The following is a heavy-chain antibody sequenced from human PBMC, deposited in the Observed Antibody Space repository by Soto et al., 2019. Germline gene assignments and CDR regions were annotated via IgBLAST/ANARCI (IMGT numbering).Heavy chain of an antibody. CDR1: GYTFTSYD. V-gene: IGHV1-8*01. Sequence: ASLKVSCKASGYTFTSYDINWVRQATGQGLEWMGWMNPNSGNTGYAQKFQDRVTMTRNTSISTAYMGLRSLRSDDTAVYYCARDFPYYYDSSGYYVRCDYWGQGTLVTVSS. J-gene: IGHJ4*02. CDR2: MNPNSGNT. CDR3: ARDFPYYYDSSGYYVRCDY. D-gene: IGHD3-22*01.